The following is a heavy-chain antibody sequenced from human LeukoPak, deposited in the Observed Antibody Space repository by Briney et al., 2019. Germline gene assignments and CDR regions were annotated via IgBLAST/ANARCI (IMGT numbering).Heavy chain of an antibody. CDR2: IKKDGSDK. D-gene: IGHD3-10*01. CDR1: GFTFSNYW. CDR3: ATLSGY. V-gene: IGHV3-7*02. J-gene: IGHJ4*02. Sequence: GGSLRLSCAASGFTFSNYWMSWVRQAPGKGLEWVADIKKDGSDKYHVDSVKGRFTISRDNAKNSLYLQMNSLRAEDTAVYYCATLSGYWGQGTLVTVSS.